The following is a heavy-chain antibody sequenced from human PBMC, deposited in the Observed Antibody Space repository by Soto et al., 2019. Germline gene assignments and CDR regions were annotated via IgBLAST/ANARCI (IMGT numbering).Heavy chain of an antibody. V-gene: IGHV3-15*01. CDR2: IKSKTDGGTT. Sequence: GGSLRLSCAASGFTFSNAWMSWVRQAPGKGLEWVGRIKSKTDGGTTDYAAPVKGRFTISRDDSKNTLYLQMNSLKTEDTAVYYCTTEVRLGELSSYCDYWGQGTLVTVSS. J-gene: IGHJ4*02. CDR1: GFTFSNAW. D-gene: IGHD3-16*02. CDR3: TTEVRLGELSSYCDY.